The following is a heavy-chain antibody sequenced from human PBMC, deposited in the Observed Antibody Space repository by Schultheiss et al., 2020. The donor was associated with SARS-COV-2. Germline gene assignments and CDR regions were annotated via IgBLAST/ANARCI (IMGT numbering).Heavy chain of an antibody. V-gene: IGHV4-59*08. CDR1: GGSISSYY. CDR2: IYTSGST. CDR3: ARHRVPMIVDY. J-gene: IGHJ4*02. D-gene: IGHD3-22*01. Sequence: SETLSLTCTVSGGSISSYYWSWIRQPPGKGLEWIGSIYTSGSTNYNPSLKSRVTISVDTSKNQFSLKLSSVTAADTAVYYCARHRVPMIVDYWGQGTLVTVSS.